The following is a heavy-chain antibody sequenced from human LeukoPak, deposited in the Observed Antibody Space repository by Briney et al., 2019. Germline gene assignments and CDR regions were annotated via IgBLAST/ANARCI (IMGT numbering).Heavy chain of an antibody. CDR2: ISSSSSYI. J-gene: IGHJ5*02. CDR1: GFTVSNTC. V-gene: IGHV3-21*01. D-gene: IGHD2-15*01. CDR3: ARVPGGYCSGGSCYPP. Sequence: GGSLRLSCAASGFTVSNTCMSWVRQAPGKGLEWVSSISSSSSYIYYADSVKGRFTISRDNAKNSLYLQMNSLRAEDTAVYYCARVPGGYCSGGSCYPPWGQGTLVTVSS.